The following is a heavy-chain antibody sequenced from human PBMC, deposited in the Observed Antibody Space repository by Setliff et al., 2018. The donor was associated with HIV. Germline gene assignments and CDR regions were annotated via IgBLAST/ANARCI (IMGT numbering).Heavy chain of an antibody. V-gene: IGHV4-59*01. CDR2: MSFSANS. D-gene: IGHD3-10*01. J-gene: IGHJ4*02. CDR1: GDSIKDYY. CDR3: ARGAGAFGAKLDS. Sequence: PSEPLFLTCNVSGDSIKDYYWSWIRQPPGKGLEWLGYMSFSANSNYNPSLKNRITISIDTSKNQFSLRLKSVTAADAAIYYCARGAGAFGAKLDSWGQGSLVTVSS.